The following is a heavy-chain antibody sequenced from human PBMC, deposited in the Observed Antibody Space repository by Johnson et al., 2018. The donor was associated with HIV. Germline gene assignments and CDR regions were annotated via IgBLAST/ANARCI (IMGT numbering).Heavy chain of an antibody. J-gene: IGHJ3*02. CDR3: ARDQGGSYYAAFDI. D-gene: IGHD1-26*01. Sequence: VESGGGLVQPGRSLRLSCAASGFTFDDYAMHWVRQAPGKGLEWVSGISWNSGSIGYADSVKGRFTISRDNSKNTLYLQMNSLRAEDTAVYYCARDQGGSYYAAFDIWGQGTMVTVSS. V-gene: IGHV3-9*01. CDR1: GFTFDDYA. CDR2: ISWNSGSI.